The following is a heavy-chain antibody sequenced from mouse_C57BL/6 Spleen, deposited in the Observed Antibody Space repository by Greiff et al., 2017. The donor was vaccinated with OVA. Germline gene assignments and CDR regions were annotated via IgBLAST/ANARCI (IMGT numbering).Heavy chain of an antibody. CDR2: IYPGDGDT. D-gene: IGHD1-1*01. CDR3: ARGDYYGSSPYFDY. V-gene: IGHV1-82*01. CDR1: GYAFSSSW. Sequence: QVQLQQSGPELVKPGASVKISCKASGYAFSSSWMNWVKQRPGKGLEWLGRIYPGDGDTNYNGKFKGKATLTADKSSSTAYMQLSSLTSEDSAVYFCARGDYYGSSPYFDYWGQGTTLTVSS. J-gene: IGHJ2*01.